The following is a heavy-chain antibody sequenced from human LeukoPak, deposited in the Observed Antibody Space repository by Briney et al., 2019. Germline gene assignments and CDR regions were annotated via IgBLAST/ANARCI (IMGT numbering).Heavy chain of an antibody. Sequence: ASLKVSCKASGYTFTSYAISWVRQAPGQGLEWMGWISAYNGNTYNAQKFQGRVTMTTDTSSNTGYMELRSLSYDDTAVYYFARGGIAGHFDYWGQGTLVSVSS. CDR3: ARGGIAGHFDY. CDR2: ISAYNGNT. V-gene: IGHV1-18*04. J-gene: IGHJ4*02. D-gene: IGHD6-13*01. CDR1: GYTFTSYA.